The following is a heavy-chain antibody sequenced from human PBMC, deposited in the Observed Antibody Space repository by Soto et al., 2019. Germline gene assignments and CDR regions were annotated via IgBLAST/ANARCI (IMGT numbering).Heavy chain of an antibody. V-gene: IGHV1-69*13. CDR3: ARGYCSGGSCSRSYYYGMDV. J-gene: IGHJ6*02. CDR1: GGTFSSYA. CDR2: IIPIFGTA. D-gene: IGHD2-15*01. Sequence: SEKVSCKASGGTFSSYAISWVRQAPGQGLEWMGGIIPIFGTANYAQKFQGRVTITADESTSTAYMELSSLRSEDTAVYYCARGYCSGGSCSRSYYYGMDVWGQGTTVTVSS.